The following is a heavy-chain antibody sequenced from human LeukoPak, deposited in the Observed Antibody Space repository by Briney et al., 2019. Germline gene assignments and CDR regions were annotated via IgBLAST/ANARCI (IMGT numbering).Heavy chain of an antibody. CDR2: IKQDGREK. D-gene: IGHD3-16*01. CDR1: GFTFSSYW. Sequence: GGSLTLSCAASGFTFSSYWMSWVRQAPGKGLEWVANIKQDGREKYYVDSVKGRFTISRDNAKNSLYLQMNSLRAEDKAGYYCARGGEQRKNWFDPWGQGTLVTVSS. J-gene: IGHJ5*02. V-gene: IGHV3-7*03. CDR3: ARGGEQRKNWFDP.